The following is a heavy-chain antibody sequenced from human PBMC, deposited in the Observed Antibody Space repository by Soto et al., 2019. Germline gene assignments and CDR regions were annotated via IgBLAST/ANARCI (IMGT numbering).Heavy chain of an antibody. V-gene: IGHV3-30-3*01. CDR2: ISYDGSNK. CDR1: GFTFSSYA. CDR3: AREGPTGTAKLNAFDI. D-gene: IGHD1-1*01. Sequence: PGGSLRLSCAASGFTFSSYAMHWVRQAPGKGLEWVAVISYDGSNKYYADSVKGRFTISRDNSKNTLYLQMNSLRAEDTAVYYCAREGPTGTAKLNAFDIWGQGTMVTVSS. J-gene: IGHJ3*02.